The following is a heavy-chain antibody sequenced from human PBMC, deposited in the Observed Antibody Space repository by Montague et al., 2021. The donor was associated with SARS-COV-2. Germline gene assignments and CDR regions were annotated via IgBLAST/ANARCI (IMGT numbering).Heavy chain of an antibody. CDR2: ISTSSSYI. Sequence: SLRLSCAASGFTFSSYSMNWVRQAPGKGLEWVSSISTSSSYIYYADSVXGRFTTSRDNAKNSLYLQMNSLRAEDTAVYYCARDSAQVPGIAAAGKADNNPVDYWGQGTLVTVSS. V-gene: IGHV3-21*01. J-gene: IGHJ4*02. D-gene: IGHD6-13*01. CDR1: GFTFSSYS. CDR3: ARDSAQVPGIAAAGKADNNPVDY.